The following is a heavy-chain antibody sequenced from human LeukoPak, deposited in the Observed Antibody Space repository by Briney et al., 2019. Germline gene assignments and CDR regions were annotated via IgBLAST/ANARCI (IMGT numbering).Heavy chain of an antibody. CDR1: GFIFSSYS. Sequence: GGSLRLSCAASGFIFSSYSMNWVRQAPGKGLEWVSYISASSGTIYYADSVKGRFTISRDNAKNSLYLQMNSLRGEDTAVYYCARRSEFGVLYYMDVWGKGTTVTVSS. J-gene: IGHJ6*03. D-gene: IGHD3-16*01. CDR2: ISASSGTI. V-gene: IGHV3-48*01. CDR3: ARRSEFGVLYYMDV.